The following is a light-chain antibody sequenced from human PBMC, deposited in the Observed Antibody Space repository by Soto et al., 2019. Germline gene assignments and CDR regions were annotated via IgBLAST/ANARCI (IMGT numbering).Light chain of an antibody. CDR3: HQYDDWPPWT. V-gene: IGKV3-15*01. Sequence: VVMTQSPATLSASPGERATLSCRASQGVNNNLAWYQQKPGQAPRLLIYGASTRATGVPARFVGTGSGAEFTLNISNLQSEDVAVYYCHQYDDWPPWTFGQGTKVEIK. CDR2: GAS. J-gene: IGKJ1*01. CDR1: QGVNNN.